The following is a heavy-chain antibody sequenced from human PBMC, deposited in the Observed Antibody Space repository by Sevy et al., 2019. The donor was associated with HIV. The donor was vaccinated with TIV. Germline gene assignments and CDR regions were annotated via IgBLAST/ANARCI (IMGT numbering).Heavy chain of an antibody. CDR3: ARDHVKDGDLGDYYYFAMDV. Sequence: GGSLRLSCAASGFTFSDYYMSWIRQAPGKGLEWISYISGSDGIIYYADSVKGRFTDSRENSKNSLYLQMSSLRAEDTAVYYCARDHVKDGDLGDYYYFAMDVWGQGTTVTVSS. D-gene: IGHD4-17*01. V-gene: IGHV3-11*01. CDR2: ISGSDGII. J-gene: IGHJ6*02. CDR1: GFTFSDYY.